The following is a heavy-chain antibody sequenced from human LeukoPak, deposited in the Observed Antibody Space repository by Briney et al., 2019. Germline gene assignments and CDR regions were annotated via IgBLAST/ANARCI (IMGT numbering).Heavy chain of an antibody. CDR1: GFTFSSHD. D-gene: IGHD6-13*01. CDR2: MNPNSGNT. J-gene: IGHJ3*02. CDR3: VRDPRGAAAADDAFDI. Sequence: GASVTVSCKASGFTFSSHDYNWVRQATGQGLEWMGWMNPNSGNTGYVQKFQGRVTMTRDTSIPTVYMELSSLTSEDTAVYYCVRDPRGAAAADDAFDIWGQGTMVTVSS. V-gene: IGHV1-8*01.